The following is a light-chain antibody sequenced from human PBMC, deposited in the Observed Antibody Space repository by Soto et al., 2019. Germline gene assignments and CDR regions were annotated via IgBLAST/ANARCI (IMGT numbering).Light chain of an antibody. CDR3: QQYGSSGT. CDR1: QSVSNNY. Sequence: EIVLTQSPGTLSLSPGERARLSCRASQSVSNNYLAWYQQKPGQAPRLLIYGASNRATSIPDRFSGSGSGTDFPLTISRLEPEDFAVYYCQQYGSSGTFGQGTRWISN. CDR2: GAS. V-gene: IGKV3-20*01. J-gene: IGKJ1*01.